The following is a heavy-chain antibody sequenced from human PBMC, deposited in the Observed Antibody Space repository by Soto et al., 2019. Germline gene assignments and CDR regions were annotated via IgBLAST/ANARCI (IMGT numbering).Heavy chain of an antibody. CDR2: IIPILGIA. V-gene: IGHV1-69*02. CDR1: GGTFSSYT. J-gene: IGHJ6*02. CDR3: ARAGYCSSTSCFGDYYYGMDV. Sequence: QVQLVQSGAEVKKPGSSVKVSCKASGGTFSSYTISWVRQAPGQGLEWMGRIIPILGIANYAQKFQGRVTITADKSTSTAYRERSSLRSEDTAVYYCARAGYCSSTSCFGDYYYGMDVWGQGTTVTVSS. D-gene: IGHD2-2*01.